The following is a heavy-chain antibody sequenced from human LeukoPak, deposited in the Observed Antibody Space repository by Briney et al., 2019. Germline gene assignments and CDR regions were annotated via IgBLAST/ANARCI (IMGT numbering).Heavy chain of an antibody. CDR2: IKRDGSEK. D-gene: IGHD4-17*01. V-gene: IGHV3-7*01. Sequence: GGSLRLSCAASGFTFSNYWMTWVRQAPGKGLEWVADIKRDGSEKYYVDSVKGRFSISRDNAKNSLYLQMNSLRAEDTAVYYCARVYYGDYGYFDYWGQGTLVTVSS. J-gene: IGHJ4*02. CDR1: GFTFSNYW. CDR3: ARVYYGDYGYFDY.